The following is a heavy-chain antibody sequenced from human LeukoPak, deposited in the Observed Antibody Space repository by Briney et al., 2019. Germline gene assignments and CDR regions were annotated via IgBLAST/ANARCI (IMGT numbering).Heavy chain of an antibody. CDR3: ARSGYYYVFDY. Sequence: SETLSLTCTVSGGSISSGDYYWSWIRQPPGKGLEWIGYIYYSGSTNYNPSLKSRVTMSVDTSKNQFSLKLSSVTAADTAVYYCARSGYYYVFDYWGQGTLVTVSS. D-gene: IGHD3-22*01. CDR1: GGSISSGDYY. J-gene: IGHJ4*02. CDR2: IYYSGST. V-gene: IGHV4-30-4*01.